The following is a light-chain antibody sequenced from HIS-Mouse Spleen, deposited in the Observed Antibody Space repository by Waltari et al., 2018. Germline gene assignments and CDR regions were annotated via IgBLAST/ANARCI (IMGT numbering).Light chain of an antibody. Sequence: DIQMTQSPSSLSASVGDRVTITCRARQSISSYLNWYQQKPGKAPKLLIYAASSLQSGVPSRFSGSGSGTDFTLTISSLQPEDFATYYCQQSYSTPRDTFGQGTKLEIK. V-gene: IGKV1-39*01. CDR1: QSISSY. CDR2: AAS. CDR3: QQSYSTPRDT. J-gene: IGKJ2*01.